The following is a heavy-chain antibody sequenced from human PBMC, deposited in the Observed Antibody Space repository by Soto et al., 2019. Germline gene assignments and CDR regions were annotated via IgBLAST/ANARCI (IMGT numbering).Heavy chain of an antibody. CDR1: GYTFTSYG. D-gene: IGHD3-22*01. J-gene: IGHJ4*02. Sequence: QVQLVQSGAEVKEPGASVKVSCKASGYTFTSYGLNWVRQAPGQGLEWMGWISAYNGNTNYAQKVQGRVTMTTDTSTSTAYMERRSLRSDDTAVYYCVRSGSRGYYLDYWGQGTLVTVSA. V-gene: IGHV1-18*01. CDR2: ISAYNGNT. CDR3: VRSGSRGYYLDY.